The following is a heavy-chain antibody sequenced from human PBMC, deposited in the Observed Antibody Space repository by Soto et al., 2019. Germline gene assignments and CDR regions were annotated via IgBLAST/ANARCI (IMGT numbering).Heavy chain of an antibody. CDR3: AKGDEYSSSYWGYFQH. D-gene: IGHD6-6*01. Sequence: EVQLVESGGGLVQPGRSLRLSCAASGFTFDDYAMHWVRQPPVKGLERGSGISWNSGSIGYADSVKRRFTIARDNAKNSLYLQMNSLRAEDTALYYCAKGDEYSSSYWGYFQHWGQGTLVTVSS. CDR1: GFTFDDYA. CDR2: ISWNSGSI. V-gene: IGHV3-9*01. J-gene: IGHJ1*01.